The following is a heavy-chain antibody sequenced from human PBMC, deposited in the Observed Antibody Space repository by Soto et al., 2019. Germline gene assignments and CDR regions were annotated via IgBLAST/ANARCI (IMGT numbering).Heavy chain of an antibody. J-gene: IGHJ6*02. D-gene: IGHD2-21*01. CDR2: IYYSGST. CDR1: GGSISSGGYY. Sequence: QVQLQESGPGLVKPSQTLSLTCTVSGGSISSGGYYWSWIRQHPGQGLEWIGYIYYSGSTYYNPSLKSRVTISVDTSKNQCSLKLSSVTAADTAVYYCAASCVGCGGFNYYGMDVWGQGTTVTVSS. V-gene: IGHV4-31*03. CDR3: AASCVGCGGFNYYGMDV.